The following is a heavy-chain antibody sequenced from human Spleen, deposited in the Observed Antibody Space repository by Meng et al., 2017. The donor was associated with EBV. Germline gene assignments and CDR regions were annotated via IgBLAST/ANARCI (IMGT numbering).Heavy chain of an antibody. CDR1: GYTFTSHA. V-gene: IGHV7-4-1*02. D-gene: IGHD6-13*01. J-gene: IGHJ4*02. CDR2: VNTHTGNP. CDR3: ARVRGSSWYFFDS. Sequence: VQLVQSGSELKKPGASVKCSCTASGYTFTSHAINWVRQAPGQGLEWMGWVNTHTGNPTYARGFTGRFVFSSDTSVSTAYMEVSSLKAEDTAIYYCARVRGSSWYFFDSWGQGTLVTVSS.